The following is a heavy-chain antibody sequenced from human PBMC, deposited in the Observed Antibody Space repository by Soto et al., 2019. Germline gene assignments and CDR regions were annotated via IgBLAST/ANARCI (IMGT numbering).Heavy chain of an antibody. V-gene: IGHV4-59*01. CDR2: VYYTGST. CDR1: GGSISGSY. J-gene: IGHJ4*02. CDR3: ARSVAVPGAHIDY. Sequence: PSETLSFTCSVSGGSISGSYWSSIRQSPGKGLEWLGYVYYTGSTNYSPSLRGRVSISVDTSKNEFSLRLSSVTAADTAVYFCARSVAVPGAHIDYWGQGTQVTVSS. D-gene: IGHD6-19*01.